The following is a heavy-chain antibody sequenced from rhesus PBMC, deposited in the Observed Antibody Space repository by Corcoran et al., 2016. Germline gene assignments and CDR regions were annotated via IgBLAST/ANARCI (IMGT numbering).Heavy chain of an antibody. V-gene: IGHV4S7*01. Sequence: QVQLQESGPGLVKPSETLSLTCAVSGGSISSSNWWSWLRQSPGKGLEWIRYIYGGSGSTRYNPSLTSRVTISTDTSKNQFSLKLSSVTAADTAVYYCARRLATVTLSYFDYWGQGVLVTVCS. D-gene: IGHD5-36*02. J-gene: IGHJ4*01. CDR3: ARRLATVTLSYFDY. CDR2: IYGGSGST. CDR1: GGSISSSNW.